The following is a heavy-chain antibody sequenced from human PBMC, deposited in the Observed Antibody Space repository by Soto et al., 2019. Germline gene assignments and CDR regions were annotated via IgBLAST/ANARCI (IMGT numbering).Heavy chain of an antibody. J-gene: IGHJ6*02. CDR2: IYPGDSKT. V-gene: IGHV5-51*01. CDR3: ARQYYFGSAVSYYYYGLDV. CDR1: GYSFTSYW. D-gene: IGHD3-10*01. Sequence: GESLKISCKGSGYSFTSYWIGWVRQMPGKGLEWMGIIYPGDSKTRYSPSFQGQVTISVDKSISTAYLQWTSLNVSDTAIYYCARQYYFGSAVSYYYYGLDVWGQGTTVTVS.